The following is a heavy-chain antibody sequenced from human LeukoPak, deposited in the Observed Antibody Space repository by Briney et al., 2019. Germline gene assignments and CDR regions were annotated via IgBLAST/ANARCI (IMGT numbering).Heavy chain of an antibody. CDR2: IKQDGSQK. CDR3: ARGGDPRYTDY. D-gene: IGHD2-21*02. CDR1: GFTFSTYW. Sequence: PGGSLRLSCAASGFTFSTYWMSWVRQAPGKGLEWVANIKQDGSQKYYVDSVKGRFTISRDNAKNSLFLQMNSLRAEDTAVYYCARGGDPRYTDYWGQGTLVTVSS. J-gene: IGHJ4*02. V-gene: IGHV3-7*02.